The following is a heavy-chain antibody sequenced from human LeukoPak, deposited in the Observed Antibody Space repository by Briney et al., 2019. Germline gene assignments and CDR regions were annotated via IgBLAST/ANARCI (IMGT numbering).Heavy chain of an antibody. J-gene: IGHJ4*02. CDR1: GFAFSSYW. V-gene: IGHV3-74*01. Sequence: GGSLRLSCAASGFAFSSYWLHWVRQAPGKGLAWVSRVNSDGSSTNYADSVEGRFTVSRDNAKNTLFLQMYSLRVEDTALYYCVSGDYGNYWGQGTLVTVSS. CDR3: VSGDYGNY. D-gene: IGHD4-17*01. CDR2: VNSDGSST.